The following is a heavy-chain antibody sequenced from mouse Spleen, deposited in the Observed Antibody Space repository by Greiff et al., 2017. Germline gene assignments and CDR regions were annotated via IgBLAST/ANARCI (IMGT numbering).Heavy chain of an antibody. D-gene: IGHD1-1*01. V-gene: IGHV5-9-2*01. CDR1: GFTFSSYG. Sequence: EVQVVESGGGLVKPGGSLKLSCAASGFTFSSYGMSWVRQTPEKRLEWVATISGGGSYTYYPDSVKGRFTISRDNAKNNLYLQMSSLRSEDTALYYCARHGTHWYFDVWGAGTTVTVSS. J-gene: IGHJ1*01. CDR2: ISGGGSYT. CDR3: ARHGTHWYFDV.